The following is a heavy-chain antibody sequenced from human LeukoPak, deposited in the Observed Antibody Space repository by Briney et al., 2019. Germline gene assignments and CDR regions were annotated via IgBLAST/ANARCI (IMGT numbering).Heavy chain of an antibody. CDR1: GFTFSSYA. J-gene: IGHJ6*04. V-gene: IGHV3-30*04. D-gene: IGHD3-10*01. Sequence: GGGLRLSFAASGFTFSSYASHWVRQPPGKGRAWVSVISYDGSNKYYADSVQDRFTIYRDNSNKTLYLKMHSPRANDKAVYYCASPLDYNAAGSYEPRSGTDVWGKGTTVTVSS. CDR2: ISYDGSNK. CDR3: ASPLDYNAAGSYEPRSGTDV.